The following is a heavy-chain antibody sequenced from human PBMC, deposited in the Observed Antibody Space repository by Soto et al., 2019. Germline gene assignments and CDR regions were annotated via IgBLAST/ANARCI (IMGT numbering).Heavy chain of an antibody. CDR1: GFTFSSYG. Sequence: QVQLVESGGGVVQPGRSLRLSCAASGFTFSSYGMHWVRQAPGKGLEWVAVISYDGSNKYYADSVKGRFTISRDNSKNTLYLQMNSLRAEDTAVYYCAKDSLDYWGQGTLVTVSS. CDR2: ISYDGSNK. J-gene: IGHJ4*02. V-gene: IGHV3-30*18. D-gene: IGHD3-16*01. CDR3: AKDSLDY.